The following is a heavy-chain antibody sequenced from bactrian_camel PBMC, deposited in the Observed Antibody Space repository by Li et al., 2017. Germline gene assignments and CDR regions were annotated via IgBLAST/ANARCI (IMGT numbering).Heavy chain of an antibody. J-gene: IGHJ4*01. CDR2: ISGDGNA. Sequence: QVQLVESGGGSVQAGGSLRLSCAPSRSTYSRNSMGYYRQAPGNECELVALISGDGNARYADFVLGRFTISQDNTKTTVYLQMDMLKPEDTAVYHCAADLILASRRISNPCTLTQGTQVTVS. CDR1: RSTYSRNS. D-gene: IGHD1*01. V-gene: IGHV3S53*01.